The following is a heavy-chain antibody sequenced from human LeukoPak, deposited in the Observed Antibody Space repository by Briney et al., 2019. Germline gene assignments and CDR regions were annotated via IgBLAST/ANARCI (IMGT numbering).Heavy chain of an antibody. CDR1: EYTFTGYY. J-gene: IGHJ6*03. Sequence: ASVKVSCKASEYTFTGYYMHWVRQAPGQGLEWMGWINPNSGGTNYAQKFQGRVTMTRDTSISTAYMELSRLRSDDTAVYYCARGAAAGRFSLRPTGAYYMDVWGKGTTVTVSS. CDR2: INPNSGGT. CDR3: ARGAAAGRFSLRPTGAYYMDV. D-gene: IGHD6-13*01. V-gene: IGHV1-2*02.